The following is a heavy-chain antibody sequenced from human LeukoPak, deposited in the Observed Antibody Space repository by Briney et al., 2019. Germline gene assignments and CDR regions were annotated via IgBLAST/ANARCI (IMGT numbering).Heavy chain of an antibody. CDR1: RYTFTSYD. CDR3: ARKNYGSNRWFDP. V-gene: IGHV1-8*01. CDR2: MNPNSGNT. J-gene: IGHJ5*02. D-gene: IGHD4/OR15-4a*01. Sequence: ASVKLSCNASRYTFTSYDINWVRQPPGQGLEWMGWMNPNSGNTGDAQKFQGRVTMTRNTPVSTAYMELSSLRSEDTAVYYCARKNYGSNRWFDPWGQGTLVTVSS.